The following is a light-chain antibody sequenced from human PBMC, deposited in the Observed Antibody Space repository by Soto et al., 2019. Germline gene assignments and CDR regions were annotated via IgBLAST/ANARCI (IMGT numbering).Light chain of an antibody. CDR2: DAS. CDR3: QQRSNWPST. V-gene: IGKV3-11*01. Sequence: EIVLTQSPATLSLSPGERATLSCRASQSVSSYLAWYQQKPGQAPRLLIYDASNRATGTPARFSGSGSGTDFPLTITSLEPEEFAVYYCQQRSNWPSTFGGGTKVEIK. CDR1: QSVSSY. J-gene: IGKJ4*01.